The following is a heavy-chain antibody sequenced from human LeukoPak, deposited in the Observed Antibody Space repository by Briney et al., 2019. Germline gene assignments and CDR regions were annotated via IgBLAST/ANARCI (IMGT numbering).Heavy chain of an antibody. CDR3: ACGELELNDAFDI. Sequence: ASVKVSCKASGYTFTGYYMHWIRQAPGHGLEWMAWINPNSGGTNSAQKFQGRVTMTRDTSISTAYMELSSLTFDDTAVYYCACGELELNDAFDIWGQGTMVTVSS. V-gene: IGHV1-2*02. CDR1: GYTFTGYY. D-gene: IGHD1-26*01. J-gene: IGHJ3*02. CDR2: INPNSGGT.